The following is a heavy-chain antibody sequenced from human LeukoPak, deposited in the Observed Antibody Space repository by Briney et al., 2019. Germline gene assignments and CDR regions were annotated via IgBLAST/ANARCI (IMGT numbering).Heavy chain of an antibody. CDR1: GGSISSYY. CDR2: IYYSGST. CDR3: ARQYYFDSSGYLDY. J-gene: IGHJ4*02. D-gene: IGHD3-22*01. Sequence: SETLSLTCTVSGGSISSYYWSWIRQPPGKGLEWIGYIYYSGSTNYNPSLKSRVTISVDTSKNQFSLRLSSVTAADAAVYYCARQYYFDSSGYLDYWGQGTLVTVSS. V-gene: IGHV4-59*08.